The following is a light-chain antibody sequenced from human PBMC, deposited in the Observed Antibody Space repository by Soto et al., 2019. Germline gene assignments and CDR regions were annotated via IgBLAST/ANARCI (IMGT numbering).Light chain of an antibody. V-gene: IGKV3-20*01. CDR2: GAS. CDR3: QQHTNSHHMYT. Sequence: EIVLTQSPGTLSLSPGERATLSCRASQSVSSSYLVWYQQKRGQAPRLLISGASSRATGIPDRFSGSGSGTDFTLTISRLEPEDFAVYYCQQHTNSHHMYTFGQGTRLEIK. CDR1: QSVSSSY. J-gene: IGKJ2*01.